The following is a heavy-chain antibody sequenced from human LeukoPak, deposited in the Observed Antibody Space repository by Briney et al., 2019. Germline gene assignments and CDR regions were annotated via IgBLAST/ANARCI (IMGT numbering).Heavy chain of an antibody. CDR3: AKDQYYDILTGPGGFDY. Sequence: GGSLRLSCAASGFTFSSYGMHWVRQAPGKGLEWVAFIRYGGSNKYYADSVKGRFTISRDNSKNTLYLQMNSLRAEDTAVYYCAKDQYYDILTGPGGFDYWGQGTLVTVSS. CDR2: IRYGGSNK. D-gene: IGHD3-9*01. J-gene: IGHJ4*02. V-gene: IGHV3-30*02. CDR1: GFTFSSYG.